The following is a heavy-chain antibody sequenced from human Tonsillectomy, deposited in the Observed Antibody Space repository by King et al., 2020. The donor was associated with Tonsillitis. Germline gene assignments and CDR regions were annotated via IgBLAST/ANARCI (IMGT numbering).Heavy chain of an antibody. J-gene: IGHJ4*02. D-gene: IGHD2-2*01. CDR3: AKVSRCIGTGCGYYFDS. CDR2: ITGNGANT. CDR1: GFTFSSHA. V-gene: IGHV3-23*04. Sequence: VQLVESGGGLVQPGGSLRLSCAASGFTFSSHAMTWVRQAPGKGLEWVAVITGNGANTYYADCVKGRFSFSRDNSKNTMYLQMNSLRAEDTAVYYCAKVSRCIGTGCGYYFDSWGQGTLVTVPS.